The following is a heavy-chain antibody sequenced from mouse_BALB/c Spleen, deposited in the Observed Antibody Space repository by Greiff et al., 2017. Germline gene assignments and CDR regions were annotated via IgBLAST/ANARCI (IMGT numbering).Heavy chain of an antibody. CDR2: ISSGGSYT. V-gene: IGHV5-9-3*01. D-gene: IGHD3-2*01. CDR1: GFTFSSYA. Sequence: EVQGVESGGGLVKPGGSLKLSCAASGFTFSSYAMSWVRQTPETRLEWVATISSGGSYTYYPDSVKGRFTISRDNAKNTLYLQMSSLRSEDTAMYYCARDSSGYAMDYWGQGTSVTVSS. CDR3: ARDSSGYAMDY. J-gene: IGHJ4*01.